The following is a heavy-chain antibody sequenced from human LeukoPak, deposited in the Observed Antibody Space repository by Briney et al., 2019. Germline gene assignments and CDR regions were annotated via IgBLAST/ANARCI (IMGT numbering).Heavy chain of an antibody. CDR1: GFTFDDYA. CDR2: IKQDGSEK. D-gene: IGHD6-19*01. J-gene: IGHJ4*02. CDR3: ARVDGQWLVQTYFDY. Sequence: PGRSLRLSCAASGFTFDDYAMHWVRQAPGKGLEWVANIKQDGSEKYYVDSVKGRFTISRGNAKNSLYLQMNSLRAEDTAVYYCARVDGQWLVQTYFDYWGQGTLVTVSS. V-gene: IGHV3-7*01.